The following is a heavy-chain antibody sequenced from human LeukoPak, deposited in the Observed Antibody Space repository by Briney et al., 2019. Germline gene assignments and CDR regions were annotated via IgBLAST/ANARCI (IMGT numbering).Heavy chain of an antibody. CDR1: GFTVSSNY. J-gene: IGHJ4*02. CDR3: ARAVAYDSRAFDY. Sequence: GGSLRLSCAASGFTVSSNYMSWVRQAPGKGLEWVSVIYSGGSTYYADSVKGRFTISRHNSKNTLYLQMNSLRAEDTAVYYCARAVAYDSRAFDYWGQGTLVTVSS. V-gene: IGHV3-53*04. D-gene: IGHD3-22*01. CDR2: IYSGGST.